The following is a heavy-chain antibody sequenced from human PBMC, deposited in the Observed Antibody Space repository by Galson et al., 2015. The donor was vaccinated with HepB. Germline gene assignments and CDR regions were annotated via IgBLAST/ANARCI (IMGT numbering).Heavy chain of an antibody. D-gene: IGHD3-9*01. J-gene: IGHJ4*02. Sequence: SLRLSCAASGFAFSLYAMSWVRQAPGKGLEWVSGISGNGATTYHADSVKGRLTISRDNSKNILYLQMNSLRAEDTAIYYCAKGRYFDWLLSPLFDYWGQGTLVTVSS. CDR3: AKGRYFDWLLSPLFDY. V-gene: IGHV3-23*01. CDR1: GFAFSLYA. CDR2: ISGNGATT.